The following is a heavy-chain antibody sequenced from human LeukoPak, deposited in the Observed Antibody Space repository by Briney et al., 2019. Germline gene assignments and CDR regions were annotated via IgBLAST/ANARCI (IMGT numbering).Heavy chain of an antibody. CDR2: INPNSGGT. V-gene: IGHV1-2*02. J-gene: IGHJ4*02. CDR1: GYTFTGYY. CDR3: ARDSDDYGDFDY. Sequence: GASVRVSCTASGYTFTGYYMHWVRQAPGQGLEWMGWINPNSGGTNYAQKFQGRVTMTRDTSISTAYMELSRLRSDDTAVYYCARDSDDYGDFDYWGQGTLVTVSS. D-gene: IGHD4-17*01.